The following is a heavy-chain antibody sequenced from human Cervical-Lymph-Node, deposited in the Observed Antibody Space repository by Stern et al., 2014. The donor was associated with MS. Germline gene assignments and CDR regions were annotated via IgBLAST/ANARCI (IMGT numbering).Heavy chain of an antibody. Sequence: VHLVESGGGLVKPGGSLRLSCVASGFTFSDYYMSWIRQAPGKGLEWISYISSSGSGVYYEDSVKGRFFISRDNAKNALYLEMNSLRAEDTAVYYCARDDKETYGMDIWGQGTTVTVSS. V-gene: IGHV3-11*01. CDR1: GFTFSDYY. D-gene: IGHD5-24*01. CDR3: ARDDKETYGMDI. CDR2: ISSSGSGV. J-gene: IGHJ6*02.